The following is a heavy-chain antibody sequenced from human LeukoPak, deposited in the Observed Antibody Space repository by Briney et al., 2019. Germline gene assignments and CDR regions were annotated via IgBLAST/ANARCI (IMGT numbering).Heavy chain of an antibody. Sequence: PSETLSLTCTVSGYSISSGYYWGWIRQPPGKGLEWIGSIYHSGSTYYNPSLKSRVTISVDTSKNQFSLKLSSVTAADTAVYYCARAGKDIVATIFDYWGQGTLVTVSS. D-gene: IGHD5-12*01. CDR2: IYHSGST. CDR3: ARAGKDIVATIFDY. CDR1: GYSISSGYY. V-gene: IGHV4-38-2*02. J-gene: IGHJ4*02.